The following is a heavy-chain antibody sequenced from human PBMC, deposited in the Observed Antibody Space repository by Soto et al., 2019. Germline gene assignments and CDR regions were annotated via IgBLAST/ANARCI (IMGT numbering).Heavy chain of an antibody. D-gene: IGHD3-3*01. V-gene: IGHV1-3*01. J-gene: IGHJ4*02. CDR2: INGGNGNT. CDR3: AREENYDFWSGYFHYFDS. CDR1: GYTFNRHA. Sequence: QVQLVQSGAEVKKPGASVKVSCKASGYTFNRHAMHWVRQAPGQRLEWMGWINGGNGNTKYSEKFQGRITITWDTSANTAYMELSSLRSEDTAVYYCAREENYDFWSGYFHYFDSWGQGTLVTVSS.